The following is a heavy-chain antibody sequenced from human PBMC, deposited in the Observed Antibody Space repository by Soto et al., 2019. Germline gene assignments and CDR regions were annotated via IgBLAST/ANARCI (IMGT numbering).Heavy chain of an antibody. J-gene: IGHJ4*02. CDR2: IIPMLGTT. D-gene: IGHD2-2*01. V-gene: IGHV1-69*06. CDR3: ARGSGDQLLYLVF. CDR1: GGTLTNYG. Sequence: QVHLVQSGAEVKKPGSSVKVSCTVSGGTLTNYGISWVRQAPGQGLEWMGGIIPMLGTTKYAQKFQGRVTLAADRFTSTAYLEVTSLRSEDTAIYFCARGSGDQLLYLVFWGQGTLVTVSS.